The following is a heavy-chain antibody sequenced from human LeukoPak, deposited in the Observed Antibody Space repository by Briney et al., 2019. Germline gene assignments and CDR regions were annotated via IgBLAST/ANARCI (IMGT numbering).Heavy chain of an antibody. CDR2: ISSSSSTI. D-gene: IGHD5-12*01. Sequence: GGSLRLSCAASGFTFSSYDMNWVCQAPGKGLEWVSYISSSSSTIYHADSVKGRFTISRDNAKNSLCLQMNSLRDEDTAVYYCARDRIVATSRWGHFDYWGRGTLVTVSS. CDR3: ARDRIVATSRWGHFDY. J-gene: IGHJ4*02. V-gene: IGHV3-48*02. CDR1: GFTFSSYD.